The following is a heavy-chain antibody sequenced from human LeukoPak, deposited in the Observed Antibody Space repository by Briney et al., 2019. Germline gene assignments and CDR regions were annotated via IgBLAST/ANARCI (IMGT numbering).Heavy chain of an antibody. D-gene: IGHD2-15*01. J-gene: IGHJ5*02. Sequence: SETLSLTCAVYGGSFSGYYWSWIRQPPGKGLEWIGEINHSGSTNYNPSLKSRVTISVDTSKNQFSLKLSSVTAADTAVYYCARGPGYCSGGSCFLFDPWGQGTLVTVSS. CDR2: INHSGST. V-gene: IGHV4-34*01. CDR1: GGSFSGYY. CDR3: ARGPGYCSGGSCFLFDP.